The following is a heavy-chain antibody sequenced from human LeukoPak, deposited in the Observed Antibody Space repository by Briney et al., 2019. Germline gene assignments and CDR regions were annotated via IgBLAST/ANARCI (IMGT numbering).Heavy chain of an antibody. J-gene: IGHJ4*02. D-gene: IGHD4-4*01. Sequence: GGSLRLSCAASGFTFDDYAMHWVRQAPGKGLEWVSGISWNSGSIGYADSVKGRFTISRDNAKNSLYLQMNSPRAEDTALYYCAKDSGDYSTGGLDYWGQGTLVTVSS. CDR1: GFTFDDYA. CDR3: AKDSGDYSTGGLDY. CDR2: ISWNSGSI. V-gene: IGHV3-9*01.